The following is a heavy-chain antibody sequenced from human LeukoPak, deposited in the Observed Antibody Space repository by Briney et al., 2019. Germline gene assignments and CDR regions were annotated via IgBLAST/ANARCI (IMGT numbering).Heavy chain of an antibody. J-gene: IGHJ6*02. CDR3: ARLVFRDRGYDYKDYYGMDV. D-gene: IGHD5-12*01. Sequence: ASVKVSCKASGGTFSSYAISWVRQAPGQGLEWMGRIIPMLGIVNYAQKLQGRVTITADKSTSTAYMELSSLRSEDTAVYYSARLVFRDRGYDYKDYYGMDVWGQGTTVTVSS. CDR2: IIPMLGIV. V-gene: IGHV1-69*04. CDR1: GGTFSSYA.